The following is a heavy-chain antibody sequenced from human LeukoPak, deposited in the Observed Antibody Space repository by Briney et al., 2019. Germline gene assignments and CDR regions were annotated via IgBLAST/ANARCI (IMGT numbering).Heavy chain of an antibody. V-gene: IGHV3-64*01. Sequence: PGGSLRLSCAASGFTFSAYTIHWVRQAPGRRLESVSAIISNGGSTYYANSVMGRFTISRDNSKNTLYLQMGSLRAEDMAVYYCARVKMGATISDYYYYYMDVWGKGTTVTVSS. J-gene: IGHJ6*03. CDR3: ARVKMGATISDYYYYYMDV. D-gene: IGHD1-26*01. CDR1: GFTFSAYT. CDR2: IISNGGST.